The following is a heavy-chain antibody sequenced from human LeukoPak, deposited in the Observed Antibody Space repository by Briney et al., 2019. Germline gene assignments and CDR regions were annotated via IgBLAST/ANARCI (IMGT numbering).Heavy chain of an antibody. CDR2: ISGSGGST. CDR1: GFTFSSYA. CDR3: AKDHDYGDFSNPDY. J-gene: IGHJ4*02. D-gene: IGHD4-17*01. Sequence: PGGSLRLSCAVSGFTFSSYAMSWVRQAPGKGLEWVSAISGSGGSTYYADSVKGRFTISRDNSKNTLYLQMNSLRAEDTAVYYCAKDHDYGDFSNPDYWGQGTLVTVSS. V-gene: IGHV3-23*01.